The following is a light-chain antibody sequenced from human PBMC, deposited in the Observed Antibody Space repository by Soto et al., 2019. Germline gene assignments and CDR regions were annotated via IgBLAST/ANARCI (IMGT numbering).Light chain of an antibody. CDR1: QSVSSY. CDR3: QQRSNWPPEFT. V-gene: IGKV3-11*01. Sequence: EIVLTQSPATLSLSPGERATLSYSASQSVSSYLAWYQQKPGQAPRLLIYDASNRATGIPARFSGSGSGTDFALTISSLEPEDFAVYCCQQRSNWPPEFTFGPGTKVDIK. CDR2: DAS. J-gene: IGKJ3*01.